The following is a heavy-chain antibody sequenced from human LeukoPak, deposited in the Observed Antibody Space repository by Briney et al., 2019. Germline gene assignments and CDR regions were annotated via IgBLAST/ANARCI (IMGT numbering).Heavy chain of an antibody. CDR2: IFIYDSDT. J-gene: IGHJ4*02. Sequence: GESLKISCEGSGYTFTNYWIGWVRQMPGKGLEWMGIIFIYDSDTRYSPSFQGQVTISADQSISTAYLQWSSLKASDTAVYYCARLSHFYGSVSPPRHLDYWGQGTLVTVSS. D-gene: IGHD3-10*01. V-gene: IGHV5-51*01. CDR1: GYTFTNYW. CDR3: ARLSHFYGSVSPPRHLDY.